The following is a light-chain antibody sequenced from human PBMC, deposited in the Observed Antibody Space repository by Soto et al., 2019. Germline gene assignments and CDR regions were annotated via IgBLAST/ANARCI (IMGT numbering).Light chain of an antibody. Sequence: QSALTQPASVSGSPGQSITISCTGTSSDVGAYKYVSWYQQHPGKAPKLMIYDVSNRPSGVSDRFSGSKSGNTASLTISGLQAEDEADYYCRSYTSSSTYVFGTGTKVTVL. CDR2: DVS. V-gene: IGLV2-14*01. J-gene: IGLJ1*01. CDR3: RSYTSSSTYV. CDR1: SSDVGAYKY.